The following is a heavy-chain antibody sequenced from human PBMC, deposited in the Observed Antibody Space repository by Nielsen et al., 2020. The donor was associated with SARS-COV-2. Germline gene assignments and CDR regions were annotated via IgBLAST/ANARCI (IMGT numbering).Heavy chain of an antibody. Sequence: GESLKISCAASGFTFSDYYMSWIRQAPGKGLEWVSYISSSGSTIYYADSVKGRFTISRDNSKNTLYLQMNSLRAEDTAVYYCAKDPGIVVPGRSYYFDYWGQGTLVTVSS. D-gene: IGHD3-22*01. V-gene: IGHV3-11*01. J-gene: IGHJ4*02. CDR2: ISSSGSTI. CDR3: AKDPGIVVPGRSYYFDY. CDR1: GFTFSDYY.